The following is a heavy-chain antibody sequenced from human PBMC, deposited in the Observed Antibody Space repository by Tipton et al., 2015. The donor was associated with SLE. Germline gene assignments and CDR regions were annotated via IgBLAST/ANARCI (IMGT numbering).Heavy chain of an antibody. CDR1: GGSFSGYY. CDR3: ARVSGSYLYYYYYYYMDV. V-gene: IGHV4-34*01. J-gene: IGHJ6*03. CDR2: INHSGST. Sequence: TLSLTCAVYGGSFSGYYWSWIRQPPGKGLEWIGEINHSGSTNYNPSLKSRVTISVDTSKNRFSLKLSSVTAAGTAVYFCARVSGSYLYYYYYYYMDVWGKGTTVTVSS. D-gene: IGHD1-26*01.